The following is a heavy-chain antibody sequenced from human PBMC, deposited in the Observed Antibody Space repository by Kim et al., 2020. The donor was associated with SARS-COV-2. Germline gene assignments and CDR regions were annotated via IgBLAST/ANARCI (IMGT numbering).Heavy chain of an antibody. V-gene: IGHV3-49*04. CDR3: TRPYYDSSGYYSYLEPFDY. CDR2: ISSKAYGGTT. CDR1: GFTFGDYA. J-gene: IGHJ4*02. D-gene: IGHD3-22*01. Sequence: GGSLRLSCTASGFTFGDYAMSWVRQAPGKGLEWVGFISSKAYGGTTEYAASVQGRFTISRDDSKSIAYLQMNSLKTEDTAVYYCTRPYYDSSGYYSYLEPFDYWGQGTLVTVSS.